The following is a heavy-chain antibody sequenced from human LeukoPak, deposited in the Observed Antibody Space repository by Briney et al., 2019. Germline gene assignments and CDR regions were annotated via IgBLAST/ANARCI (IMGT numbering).Heavy chain of an antibody. V-gene: IGHV3-30-3*01. CDR1: GFTFSSYA. Sequence: GRSLRLCCAASGFTFSSYAMQWVRQAPGKGLEWVAVISYDGSNKYYADSVKGRFTISRDNSKNTLYLQMNSLRAEDTAVYYCAKTRVWRFDYWGQGTLVTVSS. CDR3: AKTRVWRFDY. CDR2: ISYDGSNK. D-gene: IGHD3-3*01. J-gene: IGHJ4*02.